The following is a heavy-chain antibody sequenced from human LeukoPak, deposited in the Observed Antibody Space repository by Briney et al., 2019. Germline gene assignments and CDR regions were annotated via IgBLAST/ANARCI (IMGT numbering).Heavy chain of an antibody. CDR1: GGTFGSYA. CDR3: ARRAAAGTAGGMDV. D-gene: IGHD6-13*01. J-gene: IGHJ6*02. CDR2: IIPILGIA. Sequence: GASVKVSCKASGGTFGSYAISWVRQAPGQGLEWMGRIIPILGIANYAQKFQGRVTITADKSTSSAYMELSSLRSEDTAVYYCARRAAAGTAGGMDVWGQGTTVTVSS. V-gene: IGHV1-69*04.